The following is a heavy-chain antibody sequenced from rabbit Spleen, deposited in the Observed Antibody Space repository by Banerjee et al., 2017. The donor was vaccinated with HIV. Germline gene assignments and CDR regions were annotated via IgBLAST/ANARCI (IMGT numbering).Heavy chain of an antibody. J-gene: IGHJ3*01. Sequence: QEQLEESGGGLVKPEGSLTLTCKASGFSFSDRDVMCWVRQAPGKGLEWIACINTATGKAVYASWAKGRFTISKASSTTVTLQMTSLTVADTATYFCARDRNVEITSDFELWGQGTLVTVS. CDR2: INTATGKA. V-gene: IGHV1S45*01. D-gene: IGHD2-1*01. CDR1: GFSFSDRDV. CDR3: ARDRNVEITSDFEL.